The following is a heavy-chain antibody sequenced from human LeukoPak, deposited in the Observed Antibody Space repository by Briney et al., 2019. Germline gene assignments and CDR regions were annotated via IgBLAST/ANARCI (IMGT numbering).Heavy chain of an antibody. CDR1: GFTFNSYG. D-gene: IGHD6-13*01. V-gene: IGHV3-30*18. Sequence: GGSLRLSCAASGFTFNSYGMHWVRQAPGKGLEWVAVISYDGSNKYYADSVKGRFTISRDNSKNTLYLQMNSLRAEDTAVYYCAKDKGIAAAGAIDYWGQGTLVTVSS. J-gene: IGHJ4*02. CDR3: AKDKGIAAAGAIDY. CDR2: ISYDGSNK.